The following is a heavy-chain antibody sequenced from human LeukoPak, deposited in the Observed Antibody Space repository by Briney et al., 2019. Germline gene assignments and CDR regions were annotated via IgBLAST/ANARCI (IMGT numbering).Heavy chain of an antibody. Sequence: ASVKVSCKASGYTYSGYYAHWVRQAPGQGLECMGWINPNSGGTNYAPKFQGRVTMTWDTSISTAYMELSRLRSDDTAVYYCATTWNFGYYSGMDVWGQGTTVTVSS. CDR1: GYTYSGYY. D-gene: IGHD1-1*01. J-gene: IGHJ6*02. V-gene: IGHV1-2*02. CDR3: ATTWNFGYYSGMDV. CDR2: INPNSGGT.